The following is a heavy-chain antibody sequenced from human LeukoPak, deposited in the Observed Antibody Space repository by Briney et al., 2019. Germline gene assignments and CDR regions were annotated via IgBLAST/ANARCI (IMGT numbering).Heavy chain of an antibody. J-gene: IGHJ4*02. CDR1: GLTVNSNY. CDR2: IFSGGTT. D-gene: IGHD5-24*01. V-gene: IGHV3-53*01. CDR3: ARALLVRNGYNYSPNYFDY. Sequence: GGSLRLSCAASGLTVNSNYMNWVRQAPGKGLQWVSVIFSGGTTYYADSVKGRFTISRDNSKNTLYLQMNSLRAEDTAVYYCARALLVRNGYNYSPNYFDYWGQGTLVTVSS.